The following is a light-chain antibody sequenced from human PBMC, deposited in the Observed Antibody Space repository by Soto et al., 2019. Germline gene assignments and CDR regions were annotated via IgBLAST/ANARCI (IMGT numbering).Light chain of an antibody. CDR2: DAS. CDR3: QQYNNWPSWT. J-gene: IGKJ1*01. CDR1: ESVRHY. Sequence: IVLTQSPATLSLSPGERATLSCRASESVRHYVAWYQQKPGQAPRLLMYDASTRATGIPARFSGSGSGTEFTLTISSLQSEDFAVYYCQQYNNWPSWTFGQGTKVEIK. V-gene: IGKV3-15*01.